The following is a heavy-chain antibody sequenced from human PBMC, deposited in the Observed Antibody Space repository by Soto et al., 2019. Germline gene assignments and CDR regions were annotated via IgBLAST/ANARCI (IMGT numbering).Heavy chain of an antibody. CDR2: ISYDGSNK. CDR3: ARVVRSGYSYGCDY. D-gene: IGHD5-18*01. CDR1: GFTFSSYG. Sequence: PGGSLRLSCAASGFTFSSYGMHWVRQAPGKGLEWVAVISYDGSNKYYADSVKGRFTISRDNSKNSLYLQMNSLRAEDTAVYYCARVVRSGYSYGCDYWGQGTLVTVSS. V-gene: IGHV3-30*03. J-gene: IGHJ4*02.